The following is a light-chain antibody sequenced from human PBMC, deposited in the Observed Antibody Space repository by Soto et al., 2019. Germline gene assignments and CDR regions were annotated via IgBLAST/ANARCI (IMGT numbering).Light chain of an antibody. CDR2: AAS. V-gene: IGKV1-27*01. Sequence: DIQMTQSPSSLSASIGDRVTITCRASQGISNYLVWYQQKPGKVPTLLIYAASTLQSGVPSRFSGSGAATDFTLTISSLPPEDAATYYCQKYDTVPWTFGQGTKVEIK. J-gene: IGKJ1*01. CDR3: QKYDTVPWT. CDR1: QGISNY.